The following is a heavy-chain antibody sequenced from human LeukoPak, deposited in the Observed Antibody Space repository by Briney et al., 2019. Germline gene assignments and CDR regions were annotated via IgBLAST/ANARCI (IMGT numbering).Heavy chain of an antibody. J-gene: IGHJ6*02. D-gene: IGHD6-19*01. Sequence: GALRLSCAASGFTFSDYYISWIRQAPGKGLEWVSYISSSGSTISYADSVKGRFTISRENAKNSLYLKMNSLRGEDTAVYYCARDGSIAVAGTYYGMDVWGQGTTVTVSS. V-gene: IGHV3-11*01. CDR2: ISSSGSTI. CDR3: ARDGSIAVAGTYYGMDV. CDR1: GFTFSDYY.